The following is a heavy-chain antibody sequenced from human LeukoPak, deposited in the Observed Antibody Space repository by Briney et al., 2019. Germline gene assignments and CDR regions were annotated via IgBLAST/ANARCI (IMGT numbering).Heavy chain of an antibody. CDR1: GDSISSSDYY. D-gene: IGHD2-2*01. J-gene: IGHJ3*01. CDR2: TYYSASASASAST. Sequence: SETLSLTCTVSGDSISSSDYYWGWIRQPPWKGLEWIGITYYSASASASASTYYNPSLKSRVTIFGDTSKNQFSLKVNSVTAADTAVYYCATCTTNCYGWFHVWGQGTMVTVSS. CDR3: ATCTTNCYGWFHV. V-gene: IGHV4-39*01.